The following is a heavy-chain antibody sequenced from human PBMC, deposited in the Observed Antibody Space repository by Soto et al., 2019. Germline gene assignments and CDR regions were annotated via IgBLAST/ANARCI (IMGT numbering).Heavy chain of an antibody. V-gene: IGHV1-18*01. D-gene: IGHD2-2*01. CDR2: VSAYNGNT. CDR3: ERGYCSSNSCSTLDY. CDR1: GYTFTSYG. J-gene: IGHJ4*02. Sequence: DSVKVSCKASGYTFTSYGISWVRQAPGQGLEWMGWVSAYNGNTNYAQKLQGRVTMTTDTSTSTAYMELRSLRSDDTAVYYCERGYCSSNSCSTLDYWGQGILVYVS.